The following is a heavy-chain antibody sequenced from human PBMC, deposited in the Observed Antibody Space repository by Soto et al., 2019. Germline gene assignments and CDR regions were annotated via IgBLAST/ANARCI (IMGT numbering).Heavy chain of an antibody. CDR3: AKDKGYCSGGSCSYFDY. D-gene: IGHD2-15*01. CDR1: GFTFDDYA. CDR2: ISWNSGSI. J-gene: IGHJ4*02. V-gene: IGHV3-9*01. Sequence: EVQLVESGGGLVQPGRSLRLSCAASGFTFDDYAMHWVRQAPGKGLEWVSGISWNSGSIGYADSVKGRFTISRDNAKNSLYLQMNSPRAEDTALYYCAKDKGYCSGGSCSYFDYWGQGTLVTVSS.